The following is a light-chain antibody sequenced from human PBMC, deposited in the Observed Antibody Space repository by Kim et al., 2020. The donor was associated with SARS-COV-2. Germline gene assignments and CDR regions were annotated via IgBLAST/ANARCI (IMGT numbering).Light chain of an antibody. CDR1: KLGDKY. V-gene: IGLV3-1*01. Sequence: SVSPGQPASITCAGDKLGDKYAFWYQQKPGQSPVLVIYQDDKRPSGIPERFSGSNSGNTATLTISGTQAMDEADYYCQAWDSSTATFGGGTQLTV. J-gene: IGLJ2*01. CDR3: QAWDSSTAT. CDR2: QDD.